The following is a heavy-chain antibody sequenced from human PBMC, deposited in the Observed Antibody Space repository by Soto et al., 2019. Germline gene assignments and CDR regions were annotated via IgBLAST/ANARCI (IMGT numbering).Heavy chain of an antibody. D-gene: IGHD3-9*01. Sequence: PGGSLRLSCAASGFTLTNYNMNWVRQAPGKGLEWVSSISSYIYYADSVKGRFTISRDNAKNSLFLQMDSLRAEDTAVYYCARDRSPYDILTGYYPSDYWGPGTLVTVSS. CDR3: ARDRSPYDILTGYYPSDY. V-gene: IGHV3-21*01. J-gene: IGHJ4*02. CDR2: ISSYI. CDR1: GFTLTNYN.